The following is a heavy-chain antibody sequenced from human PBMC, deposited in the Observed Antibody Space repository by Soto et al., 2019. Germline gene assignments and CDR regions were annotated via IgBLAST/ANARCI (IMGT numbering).Heavy chain of an antibody. Sequence: SETLSLTCAVSGGSISSSNWCSWVRQPPGKGLEWIGEIYHSGSTNYNPSLKSRVTISVDKSKNQFSLKLSSVTAADMAVYYCARVRRGVNYYYGMDVWGQGTTVTVSS. CDR3: ARVRRGVNYYYGMDV. CDR2: IYHSGST. J-gene: IGHJ6*02. V-gene: IGHV4-4*02. D-gene: IGHD3-10*01. CDR1: GGSISSSNW.